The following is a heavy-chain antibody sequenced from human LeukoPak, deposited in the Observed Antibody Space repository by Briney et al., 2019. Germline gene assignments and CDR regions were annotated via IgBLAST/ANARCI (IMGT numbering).Heavy chain of an antibody. V-gene: IGHV4-39*07. CDR1: GGSITNSGYY. CDR2: IYYTGST. CDR3: AKVTASGFFDY. Sequence: SETLSLTCTVSGGSITNSGYYWGWVRQPPGKGLEWIASIYYTGSTYYNPSLKSRITISLDASKKQFSLKLSSVTAADTAVYHCAKVTASGFFDYWGRGTLVTVSS. J-gene: IGHJ4*02. D-gene: IGHD2-21*02.